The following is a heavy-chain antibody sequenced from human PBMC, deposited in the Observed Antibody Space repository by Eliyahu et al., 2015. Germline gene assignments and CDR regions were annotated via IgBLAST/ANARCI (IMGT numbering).Heavy chain of an antibody. D-gene: IGHD6-13*01. CDR1: GGSISSTTYY. CDR2: ISYSGSA. V-gene: IGHV4-39*01. J-gene: IGHJ3*02. Sequence: QLQLQESGPGLVKPSETLSLTCTVSGGSISSTTYYWGWIRQPPGKGLEWIGSISYSGSAHYNPSLKSRVTISVDTSKNQFSLNLSSVTAADTAVYYCTRHNSIAAAGIDIWGQGTMVTVSS. CDR3: TRHNSIAAAGIDI.